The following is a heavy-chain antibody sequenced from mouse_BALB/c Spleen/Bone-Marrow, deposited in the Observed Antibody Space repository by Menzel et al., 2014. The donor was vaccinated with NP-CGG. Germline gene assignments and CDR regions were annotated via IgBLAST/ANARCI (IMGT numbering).Heavy chain of an antibody. D-gene: IGHD2-10*02. Sequence: QVQLQQSGAELVRPGSSVKISCKASGYAFSSYWMSWVKQRPGQGLEWIGQIYPGDGDTNYNGKFKGKATLTADKSSSTAYMQLSSLTSEDSAVYFCARQYGNYFDYWGQGTTLTVSS. CDR1: GYAFSSYW. J-gene: IGHJ2*01. CDR3: ARQYGNYFDY. CDR2: IYPGDGDT. V-gene: IGHV1-80*01.